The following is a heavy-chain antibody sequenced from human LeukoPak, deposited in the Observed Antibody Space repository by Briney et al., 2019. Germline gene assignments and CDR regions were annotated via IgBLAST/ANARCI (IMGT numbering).Heavy chain of an antibody. D-gene: IGHD3-10*01. Sequence: ASVKVSCKASGYTFTGYYMHWVRQATGQGLEWMGWINPNSGGTNYAQKFQGRVTMTRDTSISTAYMELSRLRSDDTAVYYCARLLLWFGEVDDYWGQGTLVTVSS. V-gene: IGHV1-2*02. CDR3: ARLLLWFGEVDDY. J-gene: IGHJ4*02. CDR1: GYTFTGYY. CDR2: INPNSGGT.